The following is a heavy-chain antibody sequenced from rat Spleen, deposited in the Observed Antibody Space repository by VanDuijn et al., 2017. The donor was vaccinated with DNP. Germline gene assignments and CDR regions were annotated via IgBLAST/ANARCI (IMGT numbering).Heavy chain of an antibody. J-gene: IGHJ4*01. V-gene: IGHV5-29*01. CDR1: GFTFSSYW. CDR2: ISYDGSRT. D-gene: IGHD1-3*01. CDR3: ARHVATVGAMDA. Sequence: EVQLVETGGGLVQPGRSLKLSCVASGFTFSSYWMYWIRQAPGKGLEWVATISYDGSRTYYRDSVKGRFTISRDNAKSTLYLQMDSLRSEDTATYYCARHVATVGAMDAWGQGTSVTVSS.